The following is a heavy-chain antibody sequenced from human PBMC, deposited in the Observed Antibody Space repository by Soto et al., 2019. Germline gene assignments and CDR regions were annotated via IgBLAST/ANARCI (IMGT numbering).Heavy chain of an antibody. V-gene: IGHV4-31*03. CDR3: ARGEFWSVAARNWFDP. Sequence: SETLSLTCTVSGGSISSGGYYWSWIRQHPGKGLEWIGYIYYSGSTYYNPSLKSRVTISVDTSKNQFSLKLSSVTAADTAVYYCARGEFWSVAARNWFDPWGQGTLVTVSS. D-gene: IGHD2-15*01. CDR2: IYYSGST. CDR1: GGSISSGGYY. J-gene: IGHJ5*02.